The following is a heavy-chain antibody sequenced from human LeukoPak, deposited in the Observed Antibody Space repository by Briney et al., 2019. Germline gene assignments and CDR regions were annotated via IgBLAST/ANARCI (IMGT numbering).Heavy chain of an antibody. Sequence: ASVKVSCNASGYTFTMNGLSWVRQAPGQGLEWMGWINTYNDKTNYAQRLQGRVTMTTDTSTSTAYMELRSLRSDDTAAYYCARMYCSRGSCYPLFYYNAMDVWGQGTTVTVSS. CDR3: ARMYCSRGSCYPLFYYNAMDV. D-gene: IGHD2-15*01. V-gene: IGHV1-18*01. CDR2: INTYNDKT. CDR1: GYTFTMNG. J-gene: IGHJ6*02.